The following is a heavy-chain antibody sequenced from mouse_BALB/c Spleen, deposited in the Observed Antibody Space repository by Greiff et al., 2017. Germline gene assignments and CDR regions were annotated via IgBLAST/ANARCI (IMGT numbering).Heavy chain of an antibody. Sequence: QVQLQQPGAELVKPGASVKLSCKASGYTFTSYWMHWVKQRPGQGLEWIGEINPSNGRTNYNEKFKSKATLTVDKSSSTAYMQLSSLTTEDSAVYSCARVWYRETKDYAMDYWGQGTSVTVSS. J-gene: IGHJ4*01. D-gene: IGHD1-1*02. CDR3: ARVWYRETKDYAMDY. V-gene: IGHV1S81*02. CDR1: GYTFTSYW. CDR2: INPSNGRT.